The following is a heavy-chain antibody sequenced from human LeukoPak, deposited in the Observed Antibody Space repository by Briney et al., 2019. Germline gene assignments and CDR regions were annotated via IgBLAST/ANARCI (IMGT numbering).Heavy chain of an antibody. CDR3: ARATYYYGSGRNYYYCYMDV. V-gene: IGHV5-51*01. J-gene: IGHJ6*03. CDR1: GYNFTSYW. Sequence: GESLKISCKGSGYNFTSYWIGWVRQMPGKGLEWMGIIYPGDSDTRYSPSFQGQVTISADKSISTAYLRWSSLKASDTAMYYCARATYYYGSGRNYYYCYMDVWGKGTTVTISS. CDR2: IYPGDSDT. D-gene: IGHD3-10*01.